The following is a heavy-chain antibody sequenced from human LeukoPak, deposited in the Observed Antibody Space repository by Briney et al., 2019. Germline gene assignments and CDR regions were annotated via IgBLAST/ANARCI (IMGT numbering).Heavy chain of an antibody. Sequence: ASVKVSCKASGYAFTSYGISWVRQAPGQGLEWMGWISAYNGNTNYAQKLQGRVTMTTDTSTSTAYMELRSLRSDDTAVYYCARGSIAAAVHDALDIWGQGTMVTVSS. CDR3: ARGSIAAAVHDALDI. D-gene: IGHD6-13*01. CDR2: ISAYNGNT. CDR1: GYAFTSYG. V-gene: IGHV1-18*01. J-gene: IGHJ3*02.